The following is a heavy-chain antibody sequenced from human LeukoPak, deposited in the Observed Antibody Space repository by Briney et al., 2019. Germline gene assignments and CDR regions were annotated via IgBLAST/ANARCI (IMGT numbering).Heavy chain of an antibody. D-gene: IGHD3-10*01. V-gene: IGHV4-34*01. J-gene: IGHJ4*02. CDR1: GGSFSGYY. CDR2: INHSGST. Sequence: PSETLSLTCAVYGGSFSGYYWSWIRQPPGKGLEWIGEINHSGSTNYNPSLKSRVTISVDTSKNQFSLKLSSVTAADTAVYYCARAAYGSGSYYPPGYWGQGTLVTVSS. CDR3: ARAAYGSGSYYPPGY.